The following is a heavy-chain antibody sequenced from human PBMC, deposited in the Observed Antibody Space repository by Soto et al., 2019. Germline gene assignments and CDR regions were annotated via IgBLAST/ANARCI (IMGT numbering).Heavy chain of an antibody. V-gene: IGHV3-15*01. CDR2: IKTQTGGGTT. CDR1: GFTFRNVW. J-gene: IGHJ4*02. CDR3: TTDWDDYANWVFAY. Sequence: EVQLVESGGGVVKPGGSLRLSCAASGFTFRNVWMSWVRQSPDKGLEWVGRIKTQTGGGTTDYAAPVKGRFTISRDDSKKMVSLQLNSLKIEDTGVYYCTTDWDDYANWVFAYWGQGTLVTVSS. D-gene: IGHD2-2*01.